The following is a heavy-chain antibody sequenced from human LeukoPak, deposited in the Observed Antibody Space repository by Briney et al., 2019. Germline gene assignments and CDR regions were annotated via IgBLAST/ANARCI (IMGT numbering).Heavy chain of an antibody. Sequence: SETLSLTCTVSGGSISSYYWNWIRQPPGKGLEWIGYIYYSGTTNYNPSLKSRVSMSVDTSKNQFSLKLSSVTAADTAVYYCAREGKITMVRGVIRYYYMDVWGKGTTVTISS. CDR3: AREGKITMVRGVIRYYYMDV. J-gene: IGHJ6*03. CDR1: GGSISSYY. D-gene: IGHD3-10*01. CDR2: IYYSGTT. V-gene: IGHV4-59*12.